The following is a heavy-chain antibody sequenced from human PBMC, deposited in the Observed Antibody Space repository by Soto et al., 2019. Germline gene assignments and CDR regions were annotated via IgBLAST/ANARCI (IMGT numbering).Heavy chain of an antibody. Sequence: HVQLQESGPGLVKPSQTLSLTCTVSGASISSGDDYWSWIRQPPGKGLEWLGFIHYNGSTYYNPSLRXXLXLLXDTPKYQFSLSRRSVTAADTAVYYCASARAHYFGTSGQATMVTLSS. CDR1: GASISSGDDY. J-gene: IGHJ4*02. V-gene: IGHV4-30-4*01. CDR3: ASARAHYFGT. CDR2: IHYNGST.